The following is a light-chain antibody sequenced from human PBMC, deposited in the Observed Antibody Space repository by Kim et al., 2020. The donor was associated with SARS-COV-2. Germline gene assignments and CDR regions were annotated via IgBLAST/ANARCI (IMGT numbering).Light chain of an antibody. V-gene: IGKV1-33*01. CDR1: QDITKS. Sequence: DVQMTQSPSSLSTSIGDRVIITCQASQDITKSLNWYQHKPGKAPELLIYDASNLETGVPSRFSGSGSGTDFTFTINSLQPEDIATYFCQQYGNLPYTFGQGTKLEIK. CDR2: DAS. J-gene: IGKJ2*01. CDR3: QQYGNLPYT.